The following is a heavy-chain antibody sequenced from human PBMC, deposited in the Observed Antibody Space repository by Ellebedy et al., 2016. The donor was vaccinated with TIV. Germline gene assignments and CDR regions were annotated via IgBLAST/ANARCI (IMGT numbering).Heavy chain of an antibody. CDR2: ISSSGSTI. D-gene: IGHD5-12*01. J-gene: IGHJ6*02. CDR3: ARDMQGVATGRRTGYYYYGMDV. Sequence: GESLKISCAASGFTFSDYYMSWIRQAPGKGLEWVSYISSSGSTIYYADSVKGRFTISRDNAKNSLYLQMNSLRAEDTAVYYCARDMQGVATGRRTGYYYYGMDVWGQGTTVTVSS. V-gene: IGHV3-11*04. CDR1: GFTFSDYY.